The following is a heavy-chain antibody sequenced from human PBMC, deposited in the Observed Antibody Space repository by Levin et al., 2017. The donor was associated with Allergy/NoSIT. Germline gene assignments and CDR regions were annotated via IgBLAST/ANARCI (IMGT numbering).Heavy chain of an antibody. D-gene: IGHD2-15*01. CDR3: ARNYCSGGSCYSPLGY. CDR2: IYYSGST. Sequence: GSLRLSCAVSGASISSYYWSWIRQPPGKGLEWIGYIYYSGSTNYNPSLKSRVTISVDTSKNQFSLKLSSVTAADTAVYYCARNYCSGGSCYSPLGYWGQGTLVTVSS. CDR1: GASISSYY. J-gene: IGHJ4*02. V-gene: IGHV4-59*01.